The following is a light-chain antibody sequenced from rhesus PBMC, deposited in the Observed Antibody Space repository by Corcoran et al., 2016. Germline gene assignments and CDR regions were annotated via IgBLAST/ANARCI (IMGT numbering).Light chain of an antibody. CDR2: GAT. V-gene: IGKV3-42*03. J-gene: IGKJ2*01. CDR3: QQYINWPYS. Sequence: EIVLTQSPATLSLSPGERATLSCRASQSVRSSLAWYQQKPGQVPPFLIYGATRRATGIPERVSGSGSVTDFTLTISSLEPEDFAVYYCQQYINWPYSFGRGTKVEIK. CDR1: QSVRSS.